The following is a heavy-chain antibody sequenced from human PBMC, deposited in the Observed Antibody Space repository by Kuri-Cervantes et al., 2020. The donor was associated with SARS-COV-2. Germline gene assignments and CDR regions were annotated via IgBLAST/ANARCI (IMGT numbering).Heavy chain of an antibody. CDR3: ARESIAARLDAFDI. Sequence: ASVKVSCKASGYTFTGYYMHWVRQAPGQGLEWMGWINPNSGGTNYAQKFQGRVTMTRDTSKNQFSLKLSSVTAADTAVYYCARESIAARLDAFDIWGQGTMVTVSS. CDR1: GYTFTGYY. D-gene: IGHD6-6*01. J-gene: IGHJ3*02. CDR2: INPNSGGT. V-gene: IGHV1-2*02.